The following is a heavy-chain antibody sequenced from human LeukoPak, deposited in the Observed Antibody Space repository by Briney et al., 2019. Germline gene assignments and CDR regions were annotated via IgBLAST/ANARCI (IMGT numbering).Heavy chain of an antibody. CDR3: ARDRPLLWFGELWPHFDY. J-gene: IGHJ4*02. Sequence: GGSLRLSCAASGFTFSSYEMNWVRQAPGKGLEWVSYISSSGGTIYYADSVKGRFTISRDNAKNSLYLQMNSLRAEDTAVYYCARDRPLLWFGELWPHFDYWGQGTLVTVSS. D-gene: IGHD3-10*01. CDR2: ISSSGGTI. CDR1: GFTFSSYE. V-gene: IGHV3-48*03.